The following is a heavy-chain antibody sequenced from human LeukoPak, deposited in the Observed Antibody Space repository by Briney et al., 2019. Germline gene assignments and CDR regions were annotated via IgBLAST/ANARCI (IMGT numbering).Heavy chain of an antibody. CDR3: ARERTLTSCYDY. D-gene: IGHD2-15*01. V-gene: IGHV1-2*02. CDR2: INPNSGGT. J-gene: IGHJ4*02. CDR1: GYTFTGYY. Sequence: ASVKVSCKASGYTFTGYYMHWVRQAPGQGLEWMGWINPNSGGTNYAQKFQGRVTTTRDTSISTAYMELSGLRSDDTAVYYCARERTLTSCYDYWGRGTLVTVSS.